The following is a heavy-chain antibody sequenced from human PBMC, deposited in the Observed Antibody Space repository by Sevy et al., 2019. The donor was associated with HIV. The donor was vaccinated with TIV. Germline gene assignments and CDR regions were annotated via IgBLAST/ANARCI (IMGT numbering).Heavy chain of an antibody. V-gene: IGHV3-7*01. CDR3: ARGVGLDC. CDR1: GFAFSPYW. D-gene: IGHD1-26*01. Sequence: GGSLRLSCAASGFAFSPYWMTWVRQAPGKGLEWVANIRPDGSDKYYVDSVKGRFTISRDNAKNSLYLQMNSLRADDTAMYYCARGVGLDCWGQGALVTVSS. J-gene: IGHJ4*02. CDR2: IRPDGSDK.